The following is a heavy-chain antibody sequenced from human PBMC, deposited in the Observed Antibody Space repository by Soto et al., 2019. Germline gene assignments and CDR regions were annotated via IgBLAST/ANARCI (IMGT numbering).Heavy chain of an antibody. Sequence: PGESLKISCKGSGYSFTSYWISWVRQMPGKGLEWMGRIDPSDSYTNYSPSFQGHVTISADKSISTAYLQWSSLKASDTAMYYCATNLNTALDYGMDVWGQGTTVTVSS. CDR1: GYSFTSYW. CDR2: IDPSDSYT. J-gene: IGHJ6*02. CDR3: ATNLNTALDYGMDV. V-gene: IGHV5-10-1*01. D-gene: IGHD1-1*01.